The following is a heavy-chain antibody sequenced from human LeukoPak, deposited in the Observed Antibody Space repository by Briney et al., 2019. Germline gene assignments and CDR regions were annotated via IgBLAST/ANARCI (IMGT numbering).Heavy chain of an antibody. CDR2: ISWNSGSI. Sequence: GRSLRLSCAASGFTFDDYAMHWVRQAPGNGLEWVSGISWNSGSIGYADSVKGRFTISRDNAKNSLYLQMNSLRAEDTALYYCAKGSPARYVGGSYWFDPWGQGTLVTVSS. CDR1: GFTFDDYA. CDR3: AKGSPARYVGGSYWFDP. D-gene: IGHD3-10*01. J-gene: IGHJ5*02. V-gene: IGHV3-9*01.